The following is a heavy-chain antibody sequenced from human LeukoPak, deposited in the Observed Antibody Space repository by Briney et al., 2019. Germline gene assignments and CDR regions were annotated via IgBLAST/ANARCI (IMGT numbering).Heavy chain of an antibody. V-gene: IGHV3-53*05. Sequence: GGSLRLSCAASGFTVSSNYMSWVRQAPGKGLEWVSVIYSGGSTYYADSVKGRFTISRDNSKNTLYLQMNSLRSEDTAVYYCARDWGYCSSTSCYAEAHLNGMDVWGKGTTVTVSS. D-gene: IGHD2-2*01. CDR1: GFTVSSNY. J-gene: IGHJ6*04. CDR3: ARDWGYCSSTSCYAEAHLNGMDV. CDR2: IYSGGST.